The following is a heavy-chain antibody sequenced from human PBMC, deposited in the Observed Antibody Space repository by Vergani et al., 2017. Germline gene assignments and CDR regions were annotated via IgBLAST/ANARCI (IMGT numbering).Heavy chain of an antibody. V-gene: IGHV3-30*03. CDR2: ISPDGSYQ. Sequence: QVQLVESGGGVVQPGRSLRLSCAASGFTFSNYAMHWVRQVPGKGLEWVAIISPDGSYQYYADSLRGRFTISRDNSNNTVLLQMSSLRPDDAAIYYCATLVGAGSAEYFRHWGQGALVTVST. CDR1: GFTFSNYA. D-gene: IGHD3-10*01. CDR3: ATLVGAGSAEYFRH. J-gene: IGHJ1*01.